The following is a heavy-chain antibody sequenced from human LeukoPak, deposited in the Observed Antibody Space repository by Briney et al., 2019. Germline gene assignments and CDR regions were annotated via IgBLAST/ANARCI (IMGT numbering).Heavy chain of an antibody. V-gene: IGHV1-2*06. Sequence: ASVKVSCKASGYTFTGYYMHWVRQAPGQGLEWMGRINPNSGGTNYAQKFQDRVTMTRDTSISTAYMELSRLRSDDTAVYYCARGSGRFLEWLLSSLDYWGQGTLVTVSS. CDR1: GYTFTGYY. CDR2: INPNSGGT. D-gene: IGHD3-3*01. J-gene: IGHJ4*02. CDR3: ARGSGRFLEWLLSSLDY.